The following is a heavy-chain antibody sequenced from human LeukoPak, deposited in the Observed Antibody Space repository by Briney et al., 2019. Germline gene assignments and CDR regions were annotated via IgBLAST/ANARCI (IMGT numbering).Heavy chain of an antibody. J-gene: IGHJ4*02. CDR2: IYYSGST. V-gene: IGHV4-39*07. CDR1: GGSISSSSYY. CDR3: ASSTWASLRDTYYYDSSGYVDDY. D-gene: IGHD3-22*01. Sequence: PSETLSLTCTVSGGSISSSSYYWGWIRQPPGKGLEWIGSIYYSGSTYYNPSLKSRVTISVDTSKNQFSLKLSSVTAADMAVYYCASSTWASLRDTYYYDSSGYVDDYWGQGTLVTVSS.